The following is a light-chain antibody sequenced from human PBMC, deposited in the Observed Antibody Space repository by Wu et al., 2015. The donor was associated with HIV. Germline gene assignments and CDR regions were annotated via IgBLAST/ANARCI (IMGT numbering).Light chain of an antibody. CDR1: QSPSNN. CDR3: FQYKHRPFT. CDR2: GAS. J-gene: IGKJ3*01. Sequence: DTVMTQSPAILSVSPGERAILSCRTSQSPSNNLAWYQEKPGQAPRLLIYGASTRATGVPARFSGSESGTDFTLIISAMESEDFAVYYCFQYKHRPFTFGPGTLVDIK. V-gene: IGKV3-15*01.